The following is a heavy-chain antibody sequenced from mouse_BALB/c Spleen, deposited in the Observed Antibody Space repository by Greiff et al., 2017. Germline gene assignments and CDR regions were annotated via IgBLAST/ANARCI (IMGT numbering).Heavy chain of an antibody. CDR3: ARGDYGNPFAY. Sequence: QVQLQQSGPELVKPGASVKISCKAPGYSFTSYYIHWVKQRPGQGLEWIGWIFPGSGNTKYNEKFKGKATLTADTSSSTAYMQLSSLTSEDSAVYFCARGDYGNPFAYWGQGTLVTVSA. D-gene: IGHD2-1*01. V-gene: IGHV1-66*01. J-gene: IGHJ3*01. CDR1: GYSFTSYY. CDR2: IFPGSGNT.